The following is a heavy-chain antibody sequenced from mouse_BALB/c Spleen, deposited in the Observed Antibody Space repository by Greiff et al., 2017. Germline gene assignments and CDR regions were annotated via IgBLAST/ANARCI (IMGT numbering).Heavy chain of an antibody. CDR2: IWSDGST. CDR1: GFSLTSYG. V-gene: IGHV2-6-2*01. Sequence: QVQLQQSGPDLVAPSQSLSITCTVSGFSLTSYGVHWVRRPPGKGLEWLVVIWSDGSTTYNSALKSRLSLRKDNSKSQVFLKMNRLQTDDTAMYYCARHRHWYFDVWGAGTTVTVSS. CDR3: ARHRHWYFDV. J-gene: IGHJ1*01.